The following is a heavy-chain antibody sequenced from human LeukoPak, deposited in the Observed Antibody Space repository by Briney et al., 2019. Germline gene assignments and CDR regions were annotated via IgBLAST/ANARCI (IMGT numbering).Heavy chain of an antibody. CDR1: GGSFSGYY. J-gene: IGHJ4*02. CDR3: ARGYCSGGSCYFDY. V-gene: IGHV4-34*01. Sequence: PSETLSLTCAVYGGSFSGYYWSWIRQPPGKGLEWIGEINHSGSTNYNPSLKSRVTISVDTSKNQLSLKLSSVTAADTAVYYCARGYCSGGSCYFDYWGQGTLVTVSS. D-gene: IGHD2-15*01. CDR2: INHSGST.